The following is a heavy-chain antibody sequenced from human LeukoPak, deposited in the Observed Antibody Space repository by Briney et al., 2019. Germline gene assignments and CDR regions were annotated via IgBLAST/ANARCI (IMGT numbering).Heavy chain of an antibody. V-gene: IGHV4-38-2*02. J-gene: IGHJ6*03. CDR1: GYSISSGYY. Sequence: PSETLSLTCTVSGYSISSGYYWGWIRQPPGKGLEWIGSIYHSGSTYYNPSLKSRVTISVDTSKNQFSLKLSSVTAADTAVYYCARGYGDYGYYYYMDVWGKGTTVTISS. CDR3: ARGYGDYGYYYYMDV. CDR2: IYHSGST. D-gene: IGHD4-17*01.